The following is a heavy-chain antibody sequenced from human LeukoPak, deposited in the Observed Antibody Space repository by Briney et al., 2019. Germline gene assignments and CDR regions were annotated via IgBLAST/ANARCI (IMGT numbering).Heavy chain of an antibody. CDR1: GFTFSSYA. CDR3: AKDQTYYYDSSGLNWFDP. Sequence: GGSLRLSCAASGFTFSSYAMSWVRQAPGKGLEWVSAISGGGDSTFYADSVKGRFTISRDNSKNTLYLQMNSLRAEDTAVYYCAKDQTYYYDSSGLNWFDPWGQGTLVTVSS. V-gene: IGHV3-23*01. D-gene: IGHD3-22*01. J-gene: IGHJ5*02. CDR2: ISGGGDST.